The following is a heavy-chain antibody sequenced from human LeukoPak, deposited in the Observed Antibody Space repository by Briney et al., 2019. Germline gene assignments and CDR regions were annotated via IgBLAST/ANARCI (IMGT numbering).Heavy chain of an antibody. Sequence: PGRSLRLSCAASGFTFSSYGMHWVRQAPGRGLEWVAVISYDGSNKYYADSVKGRFTISRDNSKNTLYLQMNSLRAEDTAVYSCAKGGGSSYYYYMDVWGKGTTVTISS. CDR3: AKGGGSSYYYYMDV. CDR1: GFTFSSYG. CDR2: ISYDGSNK. J-gene: IGHJ6*03. D-gene: IGHD6-13*01. V-gene: IGHV3-30*18.